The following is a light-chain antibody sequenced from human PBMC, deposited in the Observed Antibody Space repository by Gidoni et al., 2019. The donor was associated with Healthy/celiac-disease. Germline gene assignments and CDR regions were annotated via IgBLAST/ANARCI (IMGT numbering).Light chain of an antibody. CDR1: KLGNKY. V-gene: IGLV3-1*01. CDR3: QAWDSSTYYV. Sequence: SYELTQPPSVSVSAGQTASITCSGDKLGNKYAFWYQQKPGQSPVLVIYQDTKRFSGSNSGNTATLTISGTQAMDEADYYCQAWDSSTYYVFGTGTKVTVL. J-gene: IGLJ1*01. CDR2: QDT.